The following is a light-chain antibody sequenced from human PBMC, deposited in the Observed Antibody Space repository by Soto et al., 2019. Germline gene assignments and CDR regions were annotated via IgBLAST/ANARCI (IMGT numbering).Light chain of an antibody. CDR3: MQATHSPWA. J-gene: IGKJ1*01. Sequence: DIVLTQAPLSSPVTLGQPASISCRSSQSLVHSDGNTYLRWLHQRPGQPPRLLIYKISKRFSGVPARFSGGGAGTDFTLTITRVEAEDVGVYYCMQATHSPWAFGQGTKVEIK. CDR1: QSLVHSDGNTY. V-gene: IGKV2-24*01. CDR2: KIS.